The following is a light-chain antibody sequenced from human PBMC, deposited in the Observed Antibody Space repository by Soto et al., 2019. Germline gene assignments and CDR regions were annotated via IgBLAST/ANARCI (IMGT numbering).Light chain of an antibody. CDR1: QSVSSD. Sequence: EIVMTQSPATLSVSPGERATLSCRASQSVSSDVAWYQQKPGQVPKLLIYGASTRATGIPARFSGSGSGTEFTLTISSLQSEDFAVYYCQQYNNWPITFGQGTRLEIK. CDR2: GAS. J-gene: IGKJ5*01. CDR3: QQYNNWPIT. V-gene: IGKV3-15*01.